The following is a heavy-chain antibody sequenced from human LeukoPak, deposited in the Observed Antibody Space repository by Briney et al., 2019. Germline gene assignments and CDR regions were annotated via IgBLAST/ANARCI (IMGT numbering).Heavy chain of an antibody. CDR3: AREGPSSSGSYLNCFDP. Sequence: SETLSLTCTVSGGSISNYYWSWFRQPPGKGLEWIGYIYYSGSTKYNPFLKSRVTISVDTSKNQFSLKLSSVTAADTAVYYCAREGPSSSGSYLNCFDPWGQGTLVTVSS. J-gene: IGHJ5*02. CDR1: GGSISNYY. V-gene: IGHV4-59*01. D-gene: IGHD1-26*01. CDR2: IYYSGST.